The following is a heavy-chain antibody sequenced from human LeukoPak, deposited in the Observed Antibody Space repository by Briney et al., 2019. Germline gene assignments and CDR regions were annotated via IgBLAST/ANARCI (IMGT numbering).Heavy chain of an antibody. D-gene: IGHD6-13*01. V-gene: IGHV4-30-2*01. Sequence: SETLSLTCAVSGGSISSGGYSWSWIRQPPGKGLEWIGYIYHSGSTYYNPSLKSRVTISVDRSKNQFSLKLSSVTAADTAVYYCARDNIRSEQQLAPSYWGQGTLVTVSS. J-gene: IGHJ4*02. CDR1: GGSISSGGYS. CDR2: IYHSGST. CDR3: ARDNIRSEQQLAPSY.